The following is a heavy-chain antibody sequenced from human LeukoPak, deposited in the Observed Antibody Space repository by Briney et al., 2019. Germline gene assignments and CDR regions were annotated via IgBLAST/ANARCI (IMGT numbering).Heavy chain of an antibody. CDR2: IYTSGST. CDR1: GGSISSGSYY. V-gene: IGHV4-61*02. CDR3: TRDSGTTGVVKFDP. J-gene: IGHJ5*02. Sequence: PSETLSLTCTVSGGSISSGSYYWSWIRQPAGKGLEWIGRIYTSGSTNYNPSLKSRVTISVDTSKNQFSLKLSSVTAADTAVYYCTRDSGTTGVVKFDPWGQGILVTVSS. D-gene: IGHD4-23*01.